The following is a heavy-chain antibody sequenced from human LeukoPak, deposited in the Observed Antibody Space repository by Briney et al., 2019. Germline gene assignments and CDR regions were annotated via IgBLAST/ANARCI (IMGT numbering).Heavy chain of an antibody. CDR3: AGKRRDSEWDY. D-gene: IGHD2-21*02. CDR1: DASISSYF. Sequence: PSETLSLTCTVSDASISSYFWSWIRQPPGKGLEWIGYIYYSGTNYNPSLQSRVTISRDTSRNQFSLKLSSVTAADTAVYYCAGKRRDSEWDYWGQGTLVTVSS. CDR2: IYYSGT. V-gene: IGHV4-59*03. J-gene: IGHJ4*02.